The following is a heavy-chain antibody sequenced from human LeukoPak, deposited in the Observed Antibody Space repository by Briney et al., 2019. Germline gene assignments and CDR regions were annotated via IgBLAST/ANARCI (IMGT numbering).Heavy chain of an antibody. D-gene: IGHD3-10*01. CDR2: INPNSGGT. CDR1: GYTFTGYY. Sequence: ASVKVSCKASGYTFTGYYMHWVRQAPGQGLEWMGWINPNSGGTNYAQKFQGSVTMTRDTSISTAYMELSRLRSDDTAVYYCARGITMVRGVIYIWGQGTMVTVSS. V-gene: IGHV1-2*02. CDR3: ARGITMVRGVIYI. J-gene: IGHJ3*02.